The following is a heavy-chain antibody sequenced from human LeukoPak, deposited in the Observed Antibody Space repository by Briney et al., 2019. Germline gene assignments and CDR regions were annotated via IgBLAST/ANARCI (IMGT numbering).Heavy chain of an antibody. J-gene: IGHJ6*03. CDR1: EFTFFTYW. D-gene: IGHD2-15*01. CDR3: AKDRPVVVVAATLRYYYYYIDV. CDR2: ISGSGTNT. V-gene: IGHV3-23*01. Sequence: GGSLRLSCAASEFTFFTYWMSWVRQAPGKGLEWVSAISGSGTNTDYADSVKGRFTISRDNSKNTLYLQMNSLRAEDTAVYYCAKDRPVVVVAATLRYYYYYIDVWGKGTTVTISS.